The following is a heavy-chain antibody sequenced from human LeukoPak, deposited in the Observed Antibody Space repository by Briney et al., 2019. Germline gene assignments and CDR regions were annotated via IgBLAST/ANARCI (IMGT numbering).Heavy chain of an antibody. V-gene: IGHV3-30*02. CDR2: IRYDGSNK. CDR3: ARRKDGYNPFDY. J-gene: IGHJ4*02. CDR1: GFTFSSYG. D-gene: IGHD5-24*01. Sequence: GGSLRLSCAASGFTFSSYGMHWVRQAPGKGLEWVAFIRYDGSNKYYADSVKGRFTISRDNSKNTLFLQMNSLRAEDTAFYYCARRKDGYNPFDYWGQGTLVTVSS.